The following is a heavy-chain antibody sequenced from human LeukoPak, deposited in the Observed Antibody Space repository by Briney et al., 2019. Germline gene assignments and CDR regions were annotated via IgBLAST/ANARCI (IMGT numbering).Heavy chain of an antibody. J-gene: IGHJ4*02. Sequence: PGASLRLSCAASGFIFRNYAMSWVRPAPGKGLEWVSAITGSGDTTYYAVSVKGRFTISRDNSKNTLYVEMNTLRAEDTAVYYCAKWGDYDILTGYYVSDFWGQGTLVSVSS. D-gene: IGHD3-9*01. CDR3: AKWGDYDILTGYYVSDF. V-gene: IGHV3-23*01. CDR1: GFIFRNYA. CDR2: ITGSGDTT.